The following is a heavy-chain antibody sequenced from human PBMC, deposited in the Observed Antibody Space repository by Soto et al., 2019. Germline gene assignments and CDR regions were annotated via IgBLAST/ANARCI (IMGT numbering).Heavy chain of an antibody. J-gene: IGHJ4*02. CDR2: IYSSGST. Sequence: SENLSLTCTVSGGSVSSGSYYWSWIRQSPGKGLEWIGYIYSSGSTNYNPSLKSRVTISGDTSKNQFSLKLSSVTAADTAVYYFAVASTTVLTPDYWCQGPLVTGSS. CDR3: AVASTTVLTPDY. V-gene: IGHV4-61*01. D-gene: IGHD4-17*01. CDR1: GGSVSSGSYY.